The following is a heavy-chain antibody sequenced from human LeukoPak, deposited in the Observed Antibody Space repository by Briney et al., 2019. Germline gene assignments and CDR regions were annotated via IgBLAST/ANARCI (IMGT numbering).Heavy chain of an antibody. Sequence: GGSLRLSCAASGFTFSTYWMTWVRQAPGKGLEWVGNIKPDGRETYFVDSVKGRFTISRENAQNSLYLQMNSLRAEDTSLYYCARDYYASGSHDYWGQGTLVTVSS. CDR1: GFTFSTYW. CDR3: ARDYYASGSHDY. V-gene: IGHV3-7*04. CDR2: IKPDGRET. J-gene: IGHJ4*02. D-gene: IGHD3-10*01.